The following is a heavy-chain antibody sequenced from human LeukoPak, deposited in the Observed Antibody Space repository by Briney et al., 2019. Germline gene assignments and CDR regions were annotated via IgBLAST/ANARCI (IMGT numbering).Heavy chain of an antibody. J-gene: IGHJ3*02. Sequence: SETLSLTCTISGGSISNYYWSWIRQPPGKGLEWIGSIYYSGSTYYTPSLKSRATISVDTSKNQFSLKLSSVTAADTAVYYCARPDSGTYVARAFDIWGQGTLVSVSS. CDR2: IYYSGST. D-gene: IGHD1-26*01. V-gene: IGHV4-59*05. CDR3: ARPDSGTYVARAFDI. CDR1: GGSISNYY.